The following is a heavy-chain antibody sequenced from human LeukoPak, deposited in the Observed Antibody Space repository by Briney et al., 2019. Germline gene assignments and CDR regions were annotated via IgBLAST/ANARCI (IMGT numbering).Heavy chain of an antibody. CDR1: GFTFSSYG. D-gene: IGHD3-10*01. J-gene: IGHJ4*02. CDR2: IWYDGSNK. V-gene: IGHV3-33*01. Sequence: GGSLRLSCAASGFTFSSYGMHWVRQAPGKGLEWVAVIWYDGSNKYYADSVKGRFTISRDNSKNTLYLQMNSLRAEDTAVYYCARVTDGASGDYWGQGTLVTVSS. CDR3: ARVTDGASGDY.